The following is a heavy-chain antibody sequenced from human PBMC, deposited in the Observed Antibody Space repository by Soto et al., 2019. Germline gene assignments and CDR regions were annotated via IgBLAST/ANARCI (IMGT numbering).Heavy chain of an antibody. CDR1: GFTFSSYA. CDR3: ATPPIQIGSYYGAFDI. CDR2: ISSSGGST. J-gene: IGHJ3*02. D-gene: IGHD1-26*01. Sequence: EVQLLESGGGLVQPGGSLRLSCAASGFTFSSYAMSWVRQAPGKGLEWVSAISSSGGSTYYADSVKGRFTISRDNSKNTLYLQMNSLRAEDTAVYYCATPPIQIGSYYGAFDIWGQGTMVTVSS. V-gene: IGHV3-23*01.